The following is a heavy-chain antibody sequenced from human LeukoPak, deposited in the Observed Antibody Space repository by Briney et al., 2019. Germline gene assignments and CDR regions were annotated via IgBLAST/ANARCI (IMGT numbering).Heavy chain of an antibody. CDR1: GGSISNYY. J-gene: IGHJ5*02. V-gene: IGHV4-59*08. CDR3: ARRGSGSYYNWFDP. CDR2: IYYTGAT. Sequence: SETLSLTCTVSGGSISNYYWSWIRLPPGKGLEWIGYIYYTGATYYNPSLKSRVTISLDTPKNQFSLKLSSVTAADTAVYYCARRGSGSYYNWFDPWGQGTLVTVSS. D-gene: IGHD1-26*01.